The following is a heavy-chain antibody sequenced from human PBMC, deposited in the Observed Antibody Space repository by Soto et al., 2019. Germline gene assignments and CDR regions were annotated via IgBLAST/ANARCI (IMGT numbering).Heavy chain of an antibody. V-gene: IGHV1-18*01. D-gene: IGHD3-3*01. Sequence: ASVKVSCKASGYTFTSYGISWVRQAPGQGLEWMGWISAYNGNTNYAQKLQGRVTMTTDTSTSTAYMELRSLRSDDTAVFYCARDAAYDFWSGRYYYMDVWGKGTTVTVSS. J-gene: IGHJ6*03. CDR2: ISAYNGNT. CDR3: ARDAAYDFWSGRYYYMDV. CDR1: GYTFTSYG.